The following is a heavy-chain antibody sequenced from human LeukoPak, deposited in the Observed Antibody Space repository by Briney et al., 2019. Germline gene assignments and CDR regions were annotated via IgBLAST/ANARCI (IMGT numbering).Heavy chain of an antibody. V-gene: IGHV4-39*01. J-gene: IGHJ4*02. CDR1: GGPISSSRYF. Sequence: PSETLSLTCTVSGGPISSSRYFWGWIRQPPGKGLEWFGSINYSGSTYYNPSLKSRVTISVDTSKNQFSLKLSSVTAADTAVFYCARLSPYLGSGSSAFPDDFWGQGTLVTVSS. D-gene: IGHD3-10*01. CDR2: INYSGST. CDR3: ARLSPYLGSGSSAFPDDF.